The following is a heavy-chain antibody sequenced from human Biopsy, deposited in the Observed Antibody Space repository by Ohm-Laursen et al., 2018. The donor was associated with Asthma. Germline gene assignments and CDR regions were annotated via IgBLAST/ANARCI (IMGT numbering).Heavy chain of an antibody. V-gene: IGHV3-11*01. CDR3: ARVFESSEWGPFYHFGLDV. CDR2: ISSSGSTT. CDR1: GFSFSDHY. Sequence: LTLTRAASGFSFSDHYMTWMRQAPGKGLEWVSSISSSGSTTYPAESVKGRFTISRDNAQKSLFLQMGSLRAEDTAIYYCARVFESSEWGPFYHFGLDVWGQGTTVAVSS. J-gene: IGHJ6*02. D-gene: IGHD6-25*01.